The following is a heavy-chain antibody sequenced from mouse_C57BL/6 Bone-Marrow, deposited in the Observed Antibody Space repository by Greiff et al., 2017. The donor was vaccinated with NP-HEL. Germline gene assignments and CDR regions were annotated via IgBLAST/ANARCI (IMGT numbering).Heavy chain of an antibody. Sequence: QVQLQQSGAELVMPGASVKLSCKASGYTFTSYWMHWVKQRPGQGLEWIGEIDPSDSYTNYNQKFKGKSTLTVDKSSSTAYMQLSSLTSEDSAVYYCARYGYAMDYWGQGTSVTVSS. J-gene: IGHJ4*01. V-gene: IGHV1-69*01. CDR3: ARYGYAMDY. CDR2: IDPSDSYT. D-gene: IGHD1-1*01. CDR1: GYTFTSYW.